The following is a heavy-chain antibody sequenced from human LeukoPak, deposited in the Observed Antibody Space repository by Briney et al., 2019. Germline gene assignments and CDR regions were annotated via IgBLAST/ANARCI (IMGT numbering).Heavy chain of an antibody. D-gene: IGHD6-13*01. J-gene: IGHJ4*02. V-gene: IGHV3-21*01. CDR1: GFTFSSYS. CDR2: ISSSSSYI. Sequence: GGSLRLSCAASGFTFSSYSMNWVRQAPGKGLEWVSSISSSSSYIYYADSVKGRFTISRDNAKNSLYLQMNSLRAEDTAVHYCARDNSLTYSSSWYAYWGQGTLVTVSS. CDR3: ARDNSLTYSSSWYAY.